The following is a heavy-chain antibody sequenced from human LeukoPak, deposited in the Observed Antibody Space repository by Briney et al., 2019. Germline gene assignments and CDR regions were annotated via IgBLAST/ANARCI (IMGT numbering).Heavy chain of an antibody. Sequence: PGRSLRLSCAASGFTFSSYAMHWVRQAPGKGLEWVAVISYDGSNKYYADSVKGRFTISRDNSKNTLYLQMNSLRAEDTAVYYCASEGRSRWESWFDPWGQGTLVTVSS. CDR1: GFTFSSYA. CDR3: ASEGRSRWESWFDP. CDR2: ISYDGSNK. D-gene: IGHD6-13*01. V-gene: IGHV3-30*04. J-gene: IGHJ5*02.